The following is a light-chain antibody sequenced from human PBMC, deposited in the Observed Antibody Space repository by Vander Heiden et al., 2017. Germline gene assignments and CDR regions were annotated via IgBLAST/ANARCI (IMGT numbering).Light chain of an antibody. V-gene: IGLV1-44*01. Sequence: QSFLTQPPSASGTPGQRVPISCSGGSSNIGSNTVHWYQQFPGTAPKLVIFSSNPRASGVPDRFSASKSGTSASLAVSGFQSEDEANYYWAAWDDSLNGWVFGGGTTLTVL. CDR1: SSNIGSNT. CDR2: SSN. J-gene: IGLJ3*02. CDR3: AAWDDSLNGWV.